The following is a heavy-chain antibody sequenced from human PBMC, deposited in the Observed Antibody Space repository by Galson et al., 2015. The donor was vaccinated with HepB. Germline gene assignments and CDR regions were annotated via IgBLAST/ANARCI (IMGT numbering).Heavy chain of an antibody. CDR3: ARGRHSKLERRSWFDP. CDR1: GGSFSGYY. V-gene: IGHV4-34*01. D-gene: IGHD1-1*01. J-gene: IGHJ5*02. Sequence: LSLTCTVYGGSFSGYYWSWIRQPPGKGLEWIGEINHSGSTNYNPSLKSRVTTSVDTSKNQFSLKLSSVTAADTAVYYCARGRHSKLERRSWFDPWGQGTLVTVSS. CDR2: INHSGST.